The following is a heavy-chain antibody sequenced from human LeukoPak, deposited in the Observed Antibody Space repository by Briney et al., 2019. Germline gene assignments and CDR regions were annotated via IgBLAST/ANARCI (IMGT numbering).Heavy chain of an antibody. CDR1: GFTFSSYA. CDR3: ARFVGAFNYFDY. J-gene: IGHJ4*02. Sequence: GGSLRLSCAASGFTFSSYAMSWVRQAPGKGLEWVSAISGSGGSTYYADSVKGRLTISRDNAKNSLYLQMNSLRAEDTAVYYCARFVGAFNYFDYWGQGTLVTVSS. D-gene: IGHD1-26*01. V-gene: IGHV3-23*01. CDR2: ISGSGGST.